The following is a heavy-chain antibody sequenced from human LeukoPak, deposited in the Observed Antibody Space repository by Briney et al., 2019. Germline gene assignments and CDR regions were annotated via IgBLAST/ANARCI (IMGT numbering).Heavy chain of an antibody. CDR2: IYYSGST. Sequence: SETLSLTCTVSGGSISSYYWSWIRQSPGKGLEWIGYIYYSGSTNYNPSLKSRVTISVDTSKNQFSLKLSSVTAADTAVYYCARDRYGGNSLDYWGQGTLVAVSS. D-gene: IGHD4-23*01. V-gene: IGHV4-59*01. CDR1: GGSISSYY. CDR3: ARDRYGGNSLDY. J-gene: IGHJ4*02.